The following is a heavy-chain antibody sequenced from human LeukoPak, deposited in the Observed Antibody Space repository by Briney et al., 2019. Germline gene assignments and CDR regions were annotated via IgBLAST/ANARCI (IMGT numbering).Heavy chain of an antibody. CDR2: ISYDGSNK. D-gene: IGHD6-6*01. CDR1: GFTFSSYG. CDR3: AKEGAARYSSSSLGY. Sequence: GGSLRLSCAASGFTFSSYGMHWVRQAPGKGLEWVAVISYDGSNKYYADSVKGRFTISRDNSKNTLYLQMNSLRAEDTAVCYCAKEGAARYSSSSLGYWGQGTLVTVSS. J-gene: IGHJ4*02. V-gene: IGHV3-30*18.